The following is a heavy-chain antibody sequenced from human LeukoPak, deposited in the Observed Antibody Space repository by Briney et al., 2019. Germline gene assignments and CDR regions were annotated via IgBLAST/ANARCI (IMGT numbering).Heavy chain of an antibody. D-gene: IGHD5-24*01. J-gene: IGHJ3*01. V-gene: IGHV3-23*01. CDR3: ARDRLPRKEQRWLKSLAFDF. CDR1: GFSFSNYA. CDR2: ITGGGST. Sequence: GGSLRLSCAASGFSFSNYALGWVRQAPGKGLEWVSIITGGGSTYFAGSVRGRFTISRDNSKSTVHLQMNSLGVDDTALYFCARDRLPRKEQRWLKSLAFDFWGQGTLVTVSS.